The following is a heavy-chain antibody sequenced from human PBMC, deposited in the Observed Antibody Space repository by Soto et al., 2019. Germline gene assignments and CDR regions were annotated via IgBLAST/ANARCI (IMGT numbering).Heavy chain of an antibody. D-gene: IGHD3-10*01. CDR2: IFYTGTT. CDR3: AKQSGSGSYYKVGSGGRFDH. CDR1: GVSISSHY. Sequence: SETLSLTCTVSGVSISSHYWSWIRQPPGKGLEWIGYIFYTGTTNYNPSLKSRVTISVDTSRTQFSLKLSSVTAEDTAVYYCAKQSGSGSYYKVGSGGRFDHWGQGTLVTVSS. V-gene: IGHV4-59*11. J-gene: IGHJ4*02.